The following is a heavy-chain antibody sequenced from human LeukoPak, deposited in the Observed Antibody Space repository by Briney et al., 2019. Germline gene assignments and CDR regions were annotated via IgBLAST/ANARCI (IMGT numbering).Heavy chain of an antibody. V-gene: IGHV3-23*01. CDR2: ISGSGGTT. CDR3: SGLSRFDY. D-gene: IGHD3/OR15-3a*01. Sequence: SGGSLRLSCAASGFTFSSYAMNWVRQSPGEGLEWVSTISGSGGTTFYADSVKGRFIISRDNSENTLYLQMNSLRAEDTAVYSKSGLSRFDYWGQGTLVTVSS. J-gene: IGHJ4*02. CDR1: GFTFSSYA.